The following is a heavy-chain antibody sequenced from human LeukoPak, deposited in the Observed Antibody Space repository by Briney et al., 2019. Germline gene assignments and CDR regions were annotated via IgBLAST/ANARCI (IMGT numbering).Heavy chain of an antibody. J-gene: IGHJ3*02. CDR2: IKQDRSEK. D-gene: IGHD6-6*01. CDR3: ARRSAARDAFDI. Sequence: SGGSLRLSCAASGFTFTNYWMSWVRQAPGKGLELVANIKQDRSEKYYVDSVKGRFTISRDNAKNTLYLQMNSLRAEDTAVYYCARRSAARDAFDIWGQGTMVTVSS. V-gene: IGHV3-7*01. CDR1: GFTFTNYW.